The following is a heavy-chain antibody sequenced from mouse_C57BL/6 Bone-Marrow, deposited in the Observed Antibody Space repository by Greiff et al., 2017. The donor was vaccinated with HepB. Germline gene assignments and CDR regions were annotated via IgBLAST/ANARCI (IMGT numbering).Heavy chain of an antibody. V-gene: IGHV1-72*01. Sequence: QVQLQQPGAELVKPGASVKLSCKASGYTFTSYWMHWVKQRPGRGLEWIGRIDPNSGGTKYNEKFKSKATLTVDKPSSTAYMQRSSLTSEDSAVYYGEREGGGDERGEYDAMDYWGQGTAVTVSA. D-gene: IGHD3-3*01. CDR2: IDPNSGGT. J-gene: IGHJ4*01. CDR1: GYTFTSYW. CDR3: EREGGGDERGEYDAMDY.